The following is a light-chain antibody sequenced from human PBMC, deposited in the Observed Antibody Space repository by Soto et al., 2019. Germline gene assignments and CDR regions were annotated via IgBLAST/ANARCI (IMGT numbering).Light chain of an antibody. CDR2: SNN. CDR1: SSNIGSNT. Sequence: QSVLTQPPSASGTPGQRVTISCSGSSSNIGSNTVNWYQQLPGTAPKLFIYSNNQRPSGVPDRFSGSKSGTSASLAISGLQSEDEADYYCAAWDDSLSYVFGTGTKVTVL. V-gene: IGLV1-44*01. CDR3: AAWDDSLSYV. J-gene: IGLJ1*01.